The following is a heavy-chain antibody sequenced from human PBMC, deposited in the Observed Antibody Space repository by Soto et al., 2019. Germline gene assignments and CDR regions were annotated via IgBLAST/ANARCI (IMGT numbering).Heavy chain of an antibody. Sequence: EVQLLESGGGLVKPGGSLRLSCADSGFTFSNAWMSWVRQAPGKGLEWVGRIKSKTDGGTTDYAAPVKGRFTISRDDSKNALYLQMNSVKTEDRAVYYWTTGVPMQYQLRHNDHWGQGTLVTVSS. CDR1: GFTFSNAW. D-gene: IGHD2-2*01. CDR2: IKSKTDGGTT. V-gene: IGHV3-15*01. CDR3: TTGVPMQYQLRHNDH. J-gene: IGHJ4*02.